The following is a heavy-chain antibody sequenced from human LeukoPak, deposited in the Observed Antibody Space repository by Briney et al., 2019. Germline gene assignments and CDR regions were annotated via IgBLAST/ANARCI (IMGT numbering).Heavy chain of an antibody. CDR2: ISYDGSNK. Sequence: PGSSLRLSCAASGFTFSIYAMHWVRQAPGKVLEWVAVISYDGSNKYYADSVKGRFTISTDNSKNTLYLQMNSLRAEDTAVYYCARGLQYYYGSGSYPYYFDYWGQGTLVTVSS. CDR1: GFTFSIYA. CDR3: ARGLQYYYGSGSYPYYFDY. V-gene: IGHV3-30*04. J-gene: IGHJ4*02. D-gene: IGHD3-10*01.